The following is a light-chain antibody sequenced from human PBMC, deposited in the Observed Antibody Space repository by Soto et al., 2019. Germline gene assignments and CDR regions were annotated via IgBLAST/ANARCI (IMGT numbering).Light chain of an antibody. CDR2: AAS. CDR3: QQYNSYSPT. CDR1: QSISNH. J-gene: IGKJ1*01. V-gene: IGKV1-5*01. Sequence: DIQMTQSPSTLSASVEDRVIITCRASQSISNHLNWYQQKPGKAPKLLIFAASSLQSGVPSRFSGSGSGTEFTLTISSLQPDEFATYYCQQYNSYSPTVGQGTKVDIK.